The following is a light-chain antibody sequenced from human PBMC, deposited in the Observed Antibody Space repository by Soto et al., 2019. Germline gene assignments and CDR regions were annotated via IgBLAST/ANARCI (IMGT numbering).Light chain of an antibody. V-gene: IGKV1-27*01. CDR1: QGINNY. CDR3: QKYDSAPRT. J-gene: IGKJ1*01. Sequence: IWMTQSPYLLSASTGDRVTITCRASQGINNYLAWYQQKPGKVPVLLIYSASTLKAGIPSRFSGSGAGTDFTLTISSLQPEDFATYYCQKYDSAPRTFGQGTKVDIK. CDR2: SAS.